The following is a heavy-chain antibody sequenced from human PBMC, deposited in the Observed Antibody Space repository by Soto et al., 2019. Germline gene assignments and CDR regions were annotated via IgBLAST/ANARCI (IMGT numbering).Heavy chain of an antibody. J-gene: IGHJ5*01. CDR2: TYYRSKWDY. D-gene: IGHD2-8*01. CDR1: GDSVSTNSAT. V-gene: IGHV6-1*01. CDR3: ARLIGNSWLDS. Sequence: PSQTLSLTCAISGDSVSTNSATWDRIRQSPSRGLEWLGRTYYRSKWDYDYAASVKGRININPDTSNNQVSLHLDSVTPDDTAVYYCARLIGNSWLDSWGQGTLVT.